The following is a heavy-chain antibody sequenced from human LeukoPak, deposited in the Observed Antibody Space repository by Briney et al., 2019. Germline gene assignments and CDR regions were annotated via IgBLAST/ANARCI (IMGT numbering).Heavy chain of an antibody. CDR3: ARGSGANYYFDY. CDR1: DGSISSFY. CDR2: IYVTGST. J-gene: IGHJ4*02. Sequence: KPSETLSLTCTISDGSISSFYWNWIRQAPGKGLEWIGYIYVTGSTNYNPSLKSRVTMSLDTSKNQFSLKLSSVTAADTAVFYCARGSGANYYFDYWGQGTLVTVSS. V-gene: IGHV4-59*01. D-gene: IGHD2-15*01.